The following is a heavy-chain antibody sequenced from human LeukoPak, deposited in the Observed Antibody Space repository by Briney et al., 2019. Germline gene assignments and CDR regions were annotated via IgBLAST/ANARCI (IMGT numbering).Heavy chain of an antibody. CDR2: INHSGST. CDR3: ARAPSGYCSSTSCLSTAFFPRPYYFDY. CDR1: GGSFSGYY. J-gene: IGHJ4*02. D-gene: IGHD2-2*01. V-gene: IGHV4-34*01. Sequence: SETLSVTCAVYGGSFSGYYWSWIRQPQGKGLEWIGEINHSGSTNYNPSLRSRVTISVDTSKNQFSLKLSSVTAADTAVYYCARAPSGYCSSTSCLSTAFFPRPYYFDYWGQGTLVTVSS.